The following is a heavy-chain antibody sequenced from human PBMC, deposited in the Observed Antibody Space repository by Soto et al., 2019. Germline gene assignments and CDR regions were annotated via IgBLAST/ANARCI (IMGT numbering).Heavy chain of an antibody. CDR1: GFTFNNYG. CDR2: IWNDGNGY. J-gene: IGHJ6*02. D-gene: IGHD6-13*01. V-gene: IGHV3-33*01. Sequence: QVQLVESGGGVVQPGRSLRLACAASGFTFNNYGMHWVRQAPGKGLEWVAVIWNDGNGYYYSNSVKGRFTISRDNSKNTVYLQMRSQRAEDTAVYYCARRQIPPPTRGAASARGGMDVWVQGTTVTVSS. CDR3: ARRQIPPPTRGAASARGGMDV.